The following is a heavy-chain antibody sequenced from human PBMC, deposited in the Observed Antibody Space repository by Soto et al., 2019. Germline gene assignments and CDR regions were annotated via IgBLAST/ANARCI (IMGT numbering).Heavy chain of an antibody. CDR3: ARHGTVWCSGGSCYPFDY. Sequence: SETLSLTCTVSGGSISSYYWSWIRQPPGKGLEWIGYIYYSGSTNYNPSLKSRVTISVDTSKNQFSLKLSSVTAADTAVYYCARHGTVWCSGGSCYPFDYWGQGTLVPVSS. CDR1: GGSISSYY. D-gene: IGHD2-15*01. V-gene: IGHV4-59*08. CDR2: IYYSGST. J-gene: IGHJ4*02.